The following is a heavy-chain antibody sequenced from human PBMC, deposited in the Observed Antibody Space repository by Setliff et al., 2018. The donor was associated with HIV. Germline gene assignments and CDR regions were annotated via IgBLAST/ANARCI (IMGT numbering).Heavy chain of an antibody. CDR2: ISSSSRSK. V-gene: IGHV3-21*01. D-gene: IGHD3-3*01. CDR1: GFTFSNYG. J-gene: IGHJ4*02. Sequence: PGGSLRLSCVASGFTFSNYGMHWVRQAPGKGLEWVSSISSSSRSKYYADSVKGRFTISRDNAKNSLYLQMNSLTAEDTAVYYCARDVSWRVRTYIDYWGQGALVTVSS. CDR3: ARDVSWRVRTYIDY.